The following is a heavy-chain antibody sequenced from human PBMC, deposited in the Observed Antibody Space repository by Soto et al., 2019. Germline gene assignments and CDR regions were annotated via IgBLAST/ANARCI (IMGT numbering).Heavy chain of an antibody. CDR1: GFTFSSYA. CDR3: AKAPPEGSSWYRFDP. D-gene: IGHD6-13*01. J-gene: IGHJ5*02. Sequence: AGGSLRLSCAASGFTFSSYAMSWVRQAPGKGLEWVSAISGSGGSTYYADSVKGRFTISRDNSKNTLYLQMNSLRAEDTAVYYCAKAPPEGSSWYRFDPWGQGTLVTVSS. V-gene: IGHV3-23*01. CDR2: ISGSGGST.